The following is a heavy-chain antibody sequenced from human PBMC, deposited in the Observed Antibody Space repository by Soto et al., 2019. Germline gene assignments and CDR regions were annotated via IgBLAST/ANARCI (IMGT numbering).Heavy chain of an antibody. CDR2: IYYSRST. D-gene: IGHD6-19*01. CDR3: ARIVAVATVAFDI. J-gene: IGHJ3*02. CDR1: GGSISSYY. Sequence: PSETLSLTCTVSGGSISSYYWSWIRQPPGKGLEWIGYIYYSRSTNYNPSLKSRVTISVDTSKNQFSLKLSSVTAADTAVYYCARIVAVATVAFDIWGQGTMVTVSS. V-gene: IGHV4-59*08.